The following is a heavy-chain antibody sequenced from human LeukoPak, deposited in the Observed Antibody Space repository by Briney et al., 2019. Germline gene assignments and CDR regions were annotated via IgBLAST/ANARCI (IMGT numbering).Heavy chain of an antibody. V-gene: IGHV3-23*01. CDR3: AKEDGPYYYDSSGYYQGFDY. CDR2: ISGSGGST. D-gene: IGHD3-22*01. J-gene: IGHJ4*02. Sequence: GGSLRLSCAASGFTFSSYAMGWVRQAPGKGLEWVSAISGSGGSTYYADSVKGRFTISRDNSKNTLYLQMNSLRAEDTAVYYCAKEDGPYYYDSSGYYQGFDYWGQGTLVTVSS. CDR1: GFTFSSYA.